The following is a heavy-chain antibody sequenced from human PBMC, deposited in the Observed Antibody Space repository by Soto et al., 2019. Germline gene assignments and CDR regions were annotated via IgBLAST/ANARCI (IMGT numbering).Heavy chain of an antibody. CDR2: ISAYNGNT. CDR3: ARASGSANWFDT. V-gene: IGHV1-18*01. J-gene: IGHJ5*02. D-gene: IGHD1-26*01. CDR1: GYTFTSYG. Sequence: QVQLVQSGAEVQKPGASVKVSCKASGYTFTSYGISWVRQAPVHGLEWMGWISAYNGNTNYAQKLQCRVTMTTDTSTSTAYMELRSLRSDDTAVDYCARASGSANWFDTWGQGTLVTVSS.